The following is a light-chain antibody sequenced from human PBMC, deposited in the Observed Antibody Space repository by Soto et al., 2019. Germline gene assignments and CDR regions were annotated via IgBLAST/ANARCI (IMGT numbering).Light chain of an antibody. CDR3: SSYRTGSRV. J-gene: IGLJ2*01. Sequence: QSALTQPASVSGSPGQSITISCTGTNNDVGAYTYVSWYQQHPGKAPRLIIYEVGERPSGVSNRFSGSKSGNTASLVISGLQAEDEADYYCSSYRTGSRVFGGGTKLTVL. CDR2: EVG. V-gene: IGLV2-14*01. CDR1: NNDVGAYTY.